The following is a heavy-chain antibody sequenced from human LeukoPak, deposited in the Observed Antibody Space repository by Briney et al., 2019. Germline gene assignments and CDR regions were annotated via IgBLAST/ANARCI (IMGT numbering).Heavy chain of an antibody. D-gene: IGHD3-9*01. CDR1: GFTFNSYA. Sequence: GGSLRLSCAASGFTFNSYAMSWVRQAPGKGLEWVSAIRGSGGSTYYADSVKGRFTISRDNSKNTLYLQMNSLRAEDTAVYYCAKTPKTLTGYRTPSYYFDYWGQGTLVTVSS. V-gene: IGHV3-23*01. J-gene: IGHJ4*02. CDR2: IRGSGGST. CDR3: AKTPKTLTGYRTPSYYFDY.